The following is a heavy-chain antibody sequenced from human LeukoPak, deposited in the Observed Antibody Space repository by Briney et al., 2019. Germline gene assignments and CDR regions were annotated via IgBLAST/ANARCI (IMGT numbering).Heavy chain of an antibody. Sequence: GGSLRLSCAVSGITLSNYGMSWVRQAPGKWLEWVAGISDRGSRTNYADSVKGRSTISTDHPKNTLYLQMNSLRAEDTAVYFCAKRGVVIRVILVGFHKEAYYFDSWGQGALVTVSS. CDR2: ISDRGSRT. D-gene: IGHD3-22*01. CDR3: AKRGVVIRVILVGFHKEAYYFDS. J-gene: IGHJ4*02. V-gene: IGHV3-23*01. CDR1: GITLSNYG.